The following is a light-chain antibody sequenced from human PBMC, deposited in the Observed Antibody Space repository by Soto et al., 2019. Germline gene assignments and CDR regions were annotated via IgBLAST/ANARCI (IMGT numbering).Light chain of an antibody. CDR3: PQTSLNXIN. CDR1: ERINNY. Sequence: IKMTQCPSSLSASVGDIVTNTCRASERINNYLNWYQQKPGRDHTLLIYSASSLQSGIPSRFSGSGSGKELTDITRTTSGLTLVVIETXDXPQTSLNXINFGRGTRLEIK. CDR2: SAS. V-gene: IGKV1-39*01. J-gene: IGKJ5*01.